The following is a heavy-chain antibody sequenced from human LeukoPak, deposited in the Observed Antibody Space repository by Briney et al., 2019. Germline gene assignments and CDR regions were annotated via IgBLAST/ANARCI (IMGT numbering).Heavy chain of an antibody. CDR3: ARATYDFWSGPNFDY. CDR1: GFTVSSNS. CDR2: IYSGGST. Sequence: GGSLRLSCAASGFTVSSNSMSWVRQAPGKGLEWVSVIYSGGSTYYADSVKGRFTISRDNSKNTLYLQMNSLRAEDTAVYYCARATYDFWSGPNFDYWGQGTLVTVSS. J-gene: IGHJ4*02. D-gene: IGHD3-3*01. V-gene: IGHV3-53*01.